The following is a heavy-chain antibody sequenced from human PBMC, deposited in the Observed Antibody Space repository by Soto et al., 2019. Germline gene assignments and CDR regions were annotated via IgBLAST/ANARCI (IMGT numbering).Heavy chain of an antibody. V-gene: IGHV4-39*01. CDR3: ACIFSGGYGYGFYYYGMDV. Sequence: SETLSLTCTVSGGSISSSSYYWGWIRQPPGKGLEWIGSIDYSGSTYYNPSLKSRVNISVDTSKKQHFLKLRSVTAAVMAVYYCACIFSGGYGYGFYYYGMDVWGQGTTVS. CDR1: GGSISSSSYY. CDR2: IDYSGST. D-gene: IGHD5-18*01. J-gene: IGHJ6*02.